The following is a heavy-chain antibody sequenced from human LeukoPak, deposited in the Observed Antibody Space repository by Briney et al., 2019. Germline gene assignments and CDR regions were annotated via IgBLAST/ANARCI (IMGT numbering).Heavy chain of an antibody. CDR1: SKSFSGYY. D-gene: IGHD2-2*01. CDR3: ARGLRRYCSSASCFHFDY. V-gene: IGHV4-34*01. CDR2: INHSGNT. J-gene: IGHJ4*02. Sequence: AETLSLTCAVYSKSFSGYYWSWIRQPPGKGLEWIGEINHSGNTNYNPSLKSRVSISVDTSKNQFSLKVITVTAAYTAMYYCARGLRRYCSSASCFHFDYWGQGLL.